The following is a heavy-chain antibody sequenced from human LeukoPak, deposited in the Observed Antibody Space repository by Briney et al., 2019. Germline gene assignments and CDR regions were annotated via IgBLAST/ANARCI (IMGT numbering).Heavy chain of an antibody. CDR3: AKADAYSSGRRYFQH. CDR2: ISASGGGI. J-gene: IGHJ1*01. Sequence: GGSLRLSCAASGFTVSSNYMSWVRQAPGMGLEWVSTISASGGGIHYADSVKGRFTVSRDNSKITLFLQMNSLRAEDTAVYYCAKADAYSSGRRYFQHWGQGTLVTVSS. V-gene: IGHV3-23*01. D-gene: IGHD6-19*01. CDR1: GFTVSSNY.